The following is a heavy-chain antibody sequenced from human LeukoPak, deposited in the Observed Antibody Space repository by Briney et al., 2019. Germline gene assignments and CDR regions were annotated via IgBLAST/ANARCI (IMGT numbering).Heavy chain of an antibody. CDR1: GXSFSGYY. J-gene: IGHJ6*02. D-gene: IGHD2-2*02. CDR3: ARARFEVYTVRSFYYGMDV. Sequence: SETLSLTWAVYGXSFSGYYGSWIRQPPGKGLEWIGEINDSGSSTYTPSLKNRVTISLDTSKNQFSLKVFSMTAADTAVYYCARARFEVYTVRSFYYGMDVWGQGTTVTVSS. CDR2: INDSGSS. V-gene: IGHV4-34*01.